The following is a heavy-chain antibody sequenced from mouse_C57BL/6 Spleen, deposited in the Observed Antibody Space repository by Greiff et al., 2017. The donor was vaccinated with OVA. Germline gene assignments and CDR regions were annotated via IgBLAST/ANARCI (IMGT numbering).Heavy chain of an antibody. CDR2: INPNNGGT. D-gene: IGHD1-1*01. Sequence: EVQLQQSGPELVKPGASVKISCKASGYTFTDYYMNWVKQSHGKSLEWIGDINPNNGGTSYNQKFKGKATLTVDKSSSTAYMELRSLTSEDSAVYYCARSGNSITTVVAEDYFDYWGQGTTLTVSS. CDR3: ARSGNSITTVVAEDYFDY. V-gene: IGHV1-26*01. J-gene: IGHJ2*01. CDR1: GYTFTDYY.